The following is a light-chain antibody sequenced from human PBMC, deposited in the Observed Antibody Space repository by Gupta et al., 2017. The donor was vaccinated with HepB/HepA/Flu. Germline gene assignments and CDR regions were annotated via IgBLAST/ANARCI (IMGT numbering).Light chain of an antibody. V-gene: IGLV1-40*01. J-gene: IGLJ3*02. CDR2: GNN. Sequence: SVLPPPPPVSGAPGPSAPLPCPRSSSNIGAGYDVHWYQHLPEAAPKLLIYGNNNRPSGVPDRFSGSKSGTSASLAITGLQAEDDADYYCQSYDSTLSGWVFGGGTKLTVL. CDR1: SSNIGAGYD. CDR3: QSYDSTLSGWV.